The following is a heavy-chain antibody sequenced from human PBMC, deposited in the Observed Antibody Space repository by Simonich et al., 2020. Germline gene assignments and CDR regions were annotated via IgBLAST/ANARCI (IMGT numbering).Heavy chain of an antibody. Sequence: EVQLVESGGGLVQPCRSLRLSCAASGFTFDDYARHWVRQAPGKGLEWVSGISWKSGSIGYADSVKGRFTISRDNAKNSLYLQMNSLRAEDTALYDCAKDVAAAGTEYFQHWGQGTLVTVSS. J-gene: IGHJ1*01. D-gene: IGHD6-13*01. CDR1: GFTFDDYA. V-gene: IGHV3-9*01. CDR3: AKDVAAAGTEYFQH. CDR2: ISWKSGSI.